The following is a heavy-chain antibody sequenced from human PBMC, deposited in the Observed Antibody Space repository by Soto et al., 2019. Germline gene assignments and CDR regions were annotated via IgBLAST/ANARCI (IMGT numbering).Heavy chain of an antibody. V-gene: IGHV3-66*01. D-gene: IGHD7-27*01. CDR1: GFTVSSNY. J-gene: IGHJ5*02. CDR3: ARVHWGSGEVS. CDR2: IYSGGGT. Sequence: EVPLVESGGGLVQPGGSLRLSCAASGFTVSSNYMNWVRQAPGKGLEWVSVIYSGGGTYYADSVKGRFTISRDTSKNTLYLQLNSLKPEDTAVYYCARVHWGSGEVSWGQGTLVTVSS.